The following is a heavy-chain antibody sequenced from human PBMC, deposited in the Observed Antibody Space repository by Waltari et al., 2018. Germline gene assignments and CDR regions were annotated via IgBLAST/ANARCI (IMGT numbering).Heavy chain of an antibody. CDR3: AKDSVWFGELLYYFDY. V-gene: IGHV3-23*01. CDR2: ISGSGGST. D-gene: IGHD3-10*01. Sequence: LQLQESGPGLVKPSETLSLTCTVSGGSISSSSYYWGWIRQAPGKGLEWVSAISGSGGSTYYADSVKGRFTISRDNSKNTLYLQMNSLRAEDTAVYYCAKDSVWFGELLYYFDYWGQGTLVTVSS. J-gene: IGHJ4*02. CDR1: GGSISSSSYY.